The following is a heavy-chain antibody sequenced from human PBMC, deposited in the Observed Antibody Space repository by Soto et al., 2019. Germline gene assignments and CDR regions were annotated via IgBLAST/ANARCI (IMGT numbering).Heavy chain of an antibody. V-gene: IGHV3-23*01. D-gene: IGHD2-2*01. CDR2: ISGSGGST. Sequence: RGSLRLSCAASGFTFSSYAMSWVRQAPGKGLEWVSAISGSGGSTYYADSVKGRFTISRDNSKNTLYLQMNSLRAEDTAVYYCAKDRSIVVVPDAFDIWGQGTMVTVSS. J-gene: IGHJ3*02. CDR3: AKDRSIVVVPDAFDI. CDR1: GFTFSSYA.